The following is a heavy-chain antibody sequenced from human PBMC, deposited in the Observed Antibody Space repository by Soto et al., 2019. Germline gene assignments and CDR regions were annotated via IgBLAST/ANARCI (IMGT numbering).Heavy chain of an antibody. J-gene: IGHJ1*01. Sequence: QVQLVQSGAEVMEPGASGTVFCNASGYTFSGYYFHWVRQAPGQGVEWMGWISPNRGASEYGPKCHVSVTMTTDTSSSTAVLKLANQRPDDTAIDYFARGHRTQFCLPFAHWGQGTVVTVSS. V-gene: IGHV1-2*02. CDR1: GYTFSGYY. D-gene: IGHD3-3*01. CDR2: ISPNRGAS. CDR3: ARGHRTQFCLPFAH.